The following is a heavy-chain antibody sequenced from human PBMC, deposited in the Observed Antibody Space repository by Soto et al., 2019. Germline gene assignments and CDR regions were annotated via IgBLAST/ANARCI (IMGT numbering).Heavy chain of an antibody. CDR1: GFTVSSNY. Sequence: GGSLRLSCAASGFTVSSNYMSWVRQAPGKGLEWVSVIYSGGSTYYADSVKGRFTLSRDNSTNTPSLKMNCLGAEDTAVYYCARSRPSARPTVAYWGYYFDYWGQGTLVTVSS. D-gene: IGHD6-6*01. CDR2: IYSGGST. CDR3: ARSRPSARPTVAYWGYYFDY. J-gene: IGHJ4*02. V-gene: IGHV3-66*01.